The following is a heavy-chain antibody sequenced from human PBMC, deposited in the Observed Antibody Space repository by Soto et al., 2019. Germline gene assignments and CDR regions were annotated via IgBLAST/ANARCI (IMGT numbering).Heavy chain of an antibody. CDR3: ARLDGSLYDGSIGSCARFWYVAL. J-gene: IGHJ2*01. CDR1: GGSTSNTNYY. V-gene: IGHV4-39*01. CDR2: VSFTGST. Sequence: QLQLQESGPGLVKPSETLSLTCTVSGGSTSNTNYYWGWIRRPPGEGLEWIGSVSFTGSTHYNPSRRCLVKISVDTSQSQFSRRLSAVTAADPAVYYCARLDGSLYDGSIGSCARFWYVALWGRGTLVPVSS. D-gene: IGHD3-16*01.